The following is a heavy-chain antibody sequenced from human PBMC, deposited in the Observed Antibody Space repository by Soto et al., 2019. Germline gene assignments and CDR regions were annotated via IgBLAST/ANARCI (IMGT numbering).Heavy chain of an antibody. V-gene: IGHV1-46*01. CDR3: ARDRATGIAAAAQGFDP. Sequence: ASVKVSCKASGYTFTSYYMHWVRQAPGQGLEWMGIINPSGGSTSYAQKFQGRVTMTRDTSTSTVYMELSSLRSEDTAVYYCARDRATGIAAAAQGFDPWGQGTLVT. J-gene: IGHJ5*02. CDR1: GYTFTSYY. D-gene: IGHD6-13*01. CDR2: INPSGGST.